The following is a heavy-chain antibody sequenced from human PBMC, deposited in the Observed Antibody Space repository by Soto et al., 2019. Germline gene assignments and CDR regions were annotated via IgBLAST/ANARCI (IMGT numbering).Heavy chain of an antibody. J-gene: IGHJ6*02. CDR1: GYSFTSYW. D-gene: IGHD3-9*01. V-gene: IGHV5-51*01. Sequence: PGESLKISCKGSGYSFTSYWIGWVRQMPGKGLEWMGIIYPGDSDTRYSPSFQGQVTISADKSISTAYLQWSSLKASDTAIYYCARLDNVLRYFGWFRDYYGMDVWGQGTTVTVSS. CDR3: ARLDNVLRYFGWFRDYYGMDV. CDR2: IYPGDSDT.